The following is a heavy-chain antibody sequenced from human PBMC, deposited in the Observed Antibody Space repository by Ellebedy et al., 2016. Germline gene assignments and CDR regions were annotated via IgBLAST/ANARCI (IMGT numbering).Heavy chain of an antibody. CDR2: VFHSGKT. J-gene: IGHJ4*02. CDR3: ARHKEVRGPFDY. V-gene: IGHV4-38-2*02. CDR1: GYSISSGYY. Sequence: SETLSLXXTVSGYSISSGYYWGWIRQPPGRGLEWIGYVFHSGKTESNPALKSRVTMSVDTSKSQFSLKLNSVTAADTAVYYCARHKEVRGPFDYWGQGTLVTVSS. D-gene: IGHD3-10*01.